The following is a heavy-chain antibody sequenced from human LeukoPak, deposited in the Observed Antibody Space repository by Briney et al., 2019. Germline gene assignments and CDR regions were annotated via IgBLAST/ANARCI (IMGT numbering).Heavy chain of an antibody. Sequence: PGRSLRLSCAASGFTFSSYSMNWVRQAPGKGLEWLSYISSSSSNMYYADSVKGRFTISRDNAENSLYLQMSSLGDDDTAVYYCASLSSSDWYGDYWGQGTLVTVSS. D-gene: IGHD6-19*01. J-gene: IGHJ4*02. CDR3: ASLSSSDWYGDY. CDR2: ISSSSSNM. CDR1: GFTFSSYS. V-gene: IGHV3-48*02.